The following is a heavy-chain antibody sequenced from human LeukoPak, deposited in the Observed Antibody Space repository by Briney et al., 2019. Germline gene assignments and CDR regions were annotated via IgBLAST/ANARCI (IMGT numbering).Heavy chain of an antibody. V-gene: IGHV4-38-2*02. J-gene: IGHJ6*03. CDR1: GYSISSGYN. CDR3: ARAKFVYYYDTGSYYYHYMDV. D-gene: IGHD3-10*01. Sequence: KTGETLSLTCTVSGYSISSGYNWGWIRQPPGKGLEWIGSIYHSRNTNYTPSLKDRVTISINSSKNQFSLKLSSVTAADTAVYYCARAKFVYYYDTGSYYYHYMDVWGKGATVTIS. CDR2: IYHSRNT.